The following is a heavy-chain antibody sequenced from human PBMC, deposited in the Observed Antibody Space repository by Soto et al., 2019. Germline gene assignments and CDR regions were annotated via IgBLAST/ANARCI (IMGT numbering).Heavy chain of an antibody. CDR2: IYYSGST. CDR3: ARLLVATREEAYYYYYGMDV. D-gene: IGHD5-12*01. Sequence: PSDTLSLTCTVSGGSISSSSYYWGWIRQPPGKRQEWIGIIYYSGSTYYNPSLKSRVTISVDTSKNQFSLKLSSVTAADTAVYYCARLLVATREEAYYYYYGMDVSGQGTTVTVSS. J-gene: IGHJ6*02. CDR1: GGSISSSSYY. V-gene: IGHV4-39*01.